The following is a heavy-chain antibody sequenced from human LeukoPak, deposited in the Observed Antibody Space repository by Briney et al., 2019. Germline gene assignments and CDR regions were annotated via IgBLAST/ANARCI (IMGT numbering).Heavy chain of an antibody. CDR2: IIPILRIT. D-gene: IGHD6-19*01. V-gene: IGHV1-69*17. CDR1: GGTFTNYT. CDR3: AREAPESETIPMTGTNYFDY. Sequence: SVKVSCKASGGTFTNYTINLVRQVPGQGLEWMGGIIPILRITTYARKFHDRVTIAADKSTRTAYIVVSSLTYEDTAVYCCAREAPESETIPMTGTNYFDYWGQGTLVTVSS. J-gene: IGHJ4*02.